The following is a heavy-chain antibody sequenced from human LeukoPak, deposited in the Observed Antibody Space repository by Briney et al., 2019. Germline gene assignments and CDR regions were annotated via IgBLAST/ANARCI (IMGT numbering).Heavy chain of an antibody. CDR1: GGSISSSPYY. D-gene: IGHD6-13*01. V-gene: IGHV4-39*01. CDR3: ARGPDYSSSYAANWFDP. Sequence: PSETLSLTCTVSGGSISSSPYYWGWIRQPPGKGLAWLGSIYHSGSTFYDPSLKSRVTVSIDTSKNQFSLRLNSMTSADTAVYFWARGPDYSSSYAANWFDPWGQGTRVTVSS. CDR2: IYHSGST. J-gene: IGHJ5*02.